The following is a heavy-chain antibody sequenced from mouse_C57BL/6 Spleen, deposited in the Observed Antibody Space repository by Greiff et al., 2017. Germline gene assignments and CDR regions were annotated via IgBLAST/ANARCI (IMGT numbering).Heavy chain of an antibody. D-gene: IGHD4-1*01. V-gene: IGHV5-6*01. CDR1: GFTFSSYG. CDR2: ISSGGSYT. Sequence: EVQLQESGGDLVKPGGSLKLSCAASGFTFSSYGMSWVRQTPDKRLEWVATISSGGSYTYYPDSVKGRFTISRDNAKNTLYLQMSSLKSEDTAMYYCARVTGPFDYWGQGTTLTVSS. CDR3: ARVTGPFDY. J-gene: IGHJ2*01.